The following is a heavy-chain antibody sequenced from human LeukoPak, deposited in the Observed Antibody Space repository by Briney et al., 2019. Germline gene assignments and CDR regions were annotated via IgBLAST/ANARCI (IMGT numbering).Heavy chain of an antibody. D-gene: IGHD1-26*01. V-gene: IGHV3-30*17. CDR1: GFTFSNYA. CDR2: ISFDATKE. Sequence: GGSLRLSCAASGFTFSNYAMHWVRQAPGKGLEWVAVISFDATKEYFGKSVKGRFTISRDNSKSTLFLQMHSLRVEDTALYFCARFKVGSNATQKNAFDVWGRGTVVTVSS. CDR3: ARFKVGSNATQKNAFDV. J-gene: IGHJ3*01.